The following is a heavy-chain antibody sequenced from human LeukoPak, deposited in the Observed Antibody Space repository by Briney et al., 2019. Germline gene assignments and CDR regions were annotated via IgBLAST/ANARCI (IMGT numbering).Heavy chain of an antibody. CDR2: ISGSGGST. CDR1: GFTFSSYG. CDR3: AKGSLWFGELSWFDP. V-gene: IGHV3-23*01. J-gene: IGHJ5*02. Sequence: GGTLRLSCAASGFTFSSYGMSWVRQAPGKGPEWVSAISGSGGSTYYADSVKGRFTISRDNSKNTLYLQMNSLRAEDTAVYYCAKGSLWFGELSWFDPWGQGTLVTVSS. D-gene: IGHD3-10*01.